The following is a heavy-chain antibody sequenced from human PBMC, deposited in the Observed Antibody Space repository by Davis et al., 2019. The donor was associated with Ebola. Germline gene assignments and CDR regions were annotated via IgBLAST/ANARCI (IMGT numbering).Heavy chain of an antibody. CDR1: GFTFNPYA. CDR3: AKDTSNIWFDV. V-gene: IGHV3-23*01. D-gene: IGHD1-26*01. J-gene: IGHJ3*01. CDR2: ISKDGRDT. Sequence: GGSLRLSCAASGFTFNPYAMTWVRQAPGKGLEWVSTISKDGRDTNYADSVKGRFTISRDNSRNTLYLQMNGLRVEDTAIYYCAKDTSNIWFDVWGQGTMVTVSS.